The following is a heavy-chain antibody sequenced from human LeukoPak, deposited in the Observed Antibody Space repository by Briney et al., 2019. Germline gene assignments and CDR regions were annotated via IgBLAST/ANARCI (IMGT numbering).Heavy chain of an antibody. D-gene: IGHD3-22*01. Sequence: SETLSLTCTVSGGSISSYYWSWIRQPPGKGLEWIGYIYYSGSTNYNPSLKSRVTISVDTSKNQLSLKLSSVTAADTAVYYCARSYDSSGYYYAYYFDYWGQGTLVTVSS. J-gene: IGHJ4*02. V-gene: IGHV4-59*08. CDR2: IYYSGST. CDR3: ARSYDSSGYYYAYYFDY. CDR1: GGSISSYY.